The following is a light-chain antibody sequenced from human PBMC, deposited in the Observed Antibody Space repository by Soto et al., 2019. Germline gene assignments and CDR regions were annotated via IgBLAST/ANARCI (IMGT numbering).Light chain of an antibody. CDR1: SSTIGSNY. J-gene: IGLJ2*01. CDR3: AAWDDSLRGVI. CDR2: GNN. V-gene: IGLV1-47*02. Sequence: QSVLTQPPSASGTPGQRVTISCSGSSSTIGSNYVYWYQHLPGTAPKLLIYGNNRRPSGVPDRFSGSKSGTSDSLAISGLRSEDEADYYCAAWDDSLRGVIFGGGTKLTVL.